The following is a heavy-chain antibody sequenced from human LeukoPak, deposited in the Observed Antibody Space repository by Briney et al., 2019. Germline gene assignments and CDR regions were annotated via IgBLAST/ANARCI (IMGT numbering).Heavy chain of an antibody. V-gene: IGHV3-53*01. J-gene: IGHJ5*02. CDR3: ARSYCGGDCYSGHLNWFDP. D-gene: IGHD2-21*02. Sequence: GGSLRLSCAASGFTVSSNYMSWVRQAPGKGLEWVSVIYSGGSTYYADSVKGRFTISRDNSKNTLYLQMNSLRAEDTAVYYCARSYCGGDCYSGHLNWFDPWGQGTLVTVSS. CDR1: GFTVSSNY. CDR2: IYSGGST.